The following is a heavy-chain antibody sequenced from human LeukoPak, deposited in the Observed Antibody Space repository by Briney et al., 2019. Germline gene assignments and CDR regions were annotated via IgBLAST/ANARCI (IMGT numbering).Heavy chain of an antibody. Sequence: GGSLRLSCAASGFTFSSYSMNWVRQAPGKGLEWVSYISSSSSTIYYADSVKGRFTISRDNAKNPLYLQMNSLRAEDTAVYYCARGTINYFDYWGQGTLVTVSS. V-gene: IGHV3-48*01. J-gene: IGHJ4*02. CDR1: GFTFSSYS. CDR3: ARGTINYFDY. CDR2: ISSSSSTI. D-gene: IGHD4/OR15-4a*01.